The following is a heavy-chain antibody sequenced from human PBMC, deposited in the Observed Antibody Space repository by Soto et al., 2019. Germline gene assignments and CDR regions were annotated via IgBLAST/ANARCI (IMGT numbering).Heavy chain of an antibody. D-gene: IGHD1-26*01. J-gene: IGHJ4*02. V-gene: IGHV3-30*18. CDR3: AKDRFGSYSFDY. Sequence: WGSLRLSCAASGFTFSSYGMHWVRQAPGKGLEWVAVISYDGSNKYYADSVKGRFTISRDNSKNTLYLQMNSLRAEDTAVYYCAKDRFGSYSFDYWGQGTLVTVSS. CDR1: GFTFSSYG. CDR2: ISYDGSNK.